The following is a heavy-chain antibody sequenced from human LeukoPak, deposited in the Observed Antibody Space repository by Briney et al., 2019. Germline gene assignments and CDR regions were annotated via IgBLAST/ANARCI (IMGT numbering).Heavy chain of an antibody. CDR2: INPKSGDT. D-gene: IGHD6-19*01. CDR1: GYTFSDYY. J-gene: IGHJ4*02. Sequence: VASVKVSCKASGYTFSDYYMHWVRQAPGQGLEWMGWINPKSGDTEYAQRFQGSVTMTRDTSISAAYMELSRLTSDDTAVYYCARDLLYSSGWLPFGYWGQGTLVTVSS. CDR3: ARDLLYSSGWLPFGY. V-gene: IGHV1-2*02.